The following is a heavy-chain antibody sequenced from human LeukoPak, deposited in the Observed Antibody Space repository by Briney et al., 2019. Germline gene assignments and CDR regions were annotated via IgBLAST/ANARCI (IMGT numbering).Heavy chain of an antibody. CDR1: GFTFSSYS. CDR3: ARIYGSWSSFDY. D-gene: IGHD3-10*01. CDR2: ISSSSSYL. J-gene: IGHJ4*02. Sequence: GGSLRLSCAASGFTFSSYSMNWVRQGPGKGLERVSSISSSSSYLSYADSLKGQFTISRDNARNSLYLQMNSLRAEDTAVYYCARIYGSWSSFDYWGQETLVTVSS. V-gene: IGHV3-21*01.